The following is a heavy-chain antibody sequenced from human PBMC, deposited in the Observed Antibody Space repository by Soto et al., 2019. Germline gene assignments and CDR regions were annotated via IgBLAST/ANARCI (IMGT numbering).Heavy chain of an antibody. CDR1: GFTFSSYG. V-gene: IGHV3-33*01. J-gene: IGHJ6*02. Sequence: PGGSLRLSCAASGFTFSSYGMHWVRQAPGNGLEWVAVIWYDGSNKYYADSVKVRFTISIDNSKNTLYLQMNSLRAEDTAVYYCARDQTLDYYGMDVWGQGTTVTVSS. CDR3: ARDQTLDYYGMDV. CDR2: IWYDGSNK.